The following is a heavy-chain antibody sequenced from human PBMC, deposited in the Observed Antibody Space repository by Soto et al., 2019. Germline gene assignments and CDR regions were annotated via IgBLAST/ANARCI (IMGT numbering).Heavy chain of an antibody. J-gene: IGHJ6*02. D-gene: IGHD3-3*01. Sequence: GGSLRLSCAASGFRLDDYNIHWVRQAPGKGLEWVSLITWNGGNTYYADSAKGRFTISRDGTTESVSLQMTSLKREDTGLYYCARETLSFGSALDVWGQGTMVTVSS. V-gene: IGHV3-43*01. CDR3: ARETLSFGSALDV. CDR2: ITWNGGNT. CDR1: GFRLDDYN.